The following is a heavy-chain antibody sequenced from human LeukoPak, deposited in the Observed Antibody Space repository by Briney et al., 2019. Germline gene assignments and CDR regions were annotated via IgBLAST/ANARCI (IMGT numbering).Heavy chain of an antibody. CDR3: ARDPALGGGFDY. V-gene: IGHV4-59*01. Sequence: SETLSLTCTVSGGSISSYYSSWIRQPPGKGLEWIGYIYYSGSTNYNPSLKSRVTISVDTSKNQFSLKLSSVTAADTAVYYCARDPALGGGFDYWGQGTLVTVSS. CDR2: IYYSGST. D-gene: IGHD3-10*01. J-gene: IGHJ4*02. CDR1: GGSISSYY.